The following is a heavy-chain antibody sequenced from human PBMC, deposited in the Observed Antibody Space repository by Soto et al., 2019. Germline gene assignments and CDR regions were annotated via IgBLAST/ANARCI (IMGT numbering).Heavy chain of an antibody. CDR3: ARVKVPAAILGAFDL. CDR2: INPLKGDT. J-gene: IGHJ3*01. CDR1: GYTFSTYG. V-gene: IGHV1-18*01. D-gene: IGHD2-2*02. Sequence: ASVKVSCKASGYTFSTYGITWVRQSPGQGLEWMGWINPLKGDTNSAARFQDRLTMTTDTSTRTAYMELRSLTSDDTAVYYCARVKVPAAILGAFDLWGQGTVVTVSS.